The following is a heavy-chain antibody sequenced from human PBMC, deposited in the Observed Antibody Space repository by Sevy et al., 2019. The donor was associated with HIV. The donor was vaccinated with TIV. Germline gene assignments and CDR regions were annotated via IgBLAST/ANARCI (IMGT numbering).Heavy chain of an antibody. CDR1: GGSISGFY. Sequence: SETLSLTCTVSGGSISGFYWNWIRQPPGKGLEWIGYIYYTGSTNYNPSLESLVTISVDTSKNHFSLRLSSVTAADTAVYYCARLAGGSYYEFDDWGQGTLVTVSS. CDR3: ARLAGGSYYEFDD. CDR2: IYYTGST. D-gene: IGHD1-26*01. J-gene: IGHJ4*02. V-gene: IGHV4-59*12.